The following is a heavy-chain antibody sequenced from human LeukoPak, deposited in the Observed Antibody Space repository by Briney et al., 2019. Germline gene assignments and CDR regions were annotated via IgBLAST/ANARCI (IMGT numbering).Heavy chain of an antibody. D-gene: IGHD2-2*02. J-gene: IGHJ5*02. CDR3: AREAVPAAIQGGWFDP. CDR1: XFTXSSXS. V-gene: IGHV3-48*01. CDR2: ISSSSSTI. Sequence: SXRLXCAASXFTXSSXSMNWVRQAPGXGLXXXSYISSSSSTIYYADSVKGRFTISRDNAKNSLYLQMNSLRAEDTAVYYCAREAVPAAIQGGWFDPWGQGTLVTVSS.